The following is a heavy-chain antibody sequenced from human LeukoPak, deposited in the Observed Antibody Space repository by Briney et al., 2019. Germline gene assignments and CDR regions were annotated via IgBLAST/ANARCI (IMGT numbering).Heavy chain of an antibody. J-gene: IGHJ6*02. V-gene: IGHV1-69*04. D-gene: IGHD6-19*01. CDR2: IIPILGIA. CDR1: GGTFSSYV. Sequence: SVKVSCKASGGTFSSYVISWVRQAPGQGLEWMGRIIPILGIANYAQKFQGRVTITADKSTSTAYMELGSLRSEDTAVYYCASGSLGFYSSGDRYYYYGMDVWGQGTTVTVSS. CDR3: ASGSLGFYSSGDRYYYYGMDV.